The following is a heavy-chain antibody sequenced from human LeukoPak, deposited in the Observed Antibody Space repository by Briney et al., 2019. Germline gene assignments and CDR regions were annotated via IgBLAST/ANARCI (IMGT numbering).Heavy chain of an antibody. CDR1: GGSFSGYY. V-gene: IGHV4-34*01. CDR2: INHSGST. CDR3: ARASQLGATGFDY. J-gene: IGHJ4*02. Sequence: SETLSLTCAVYGGSFSGYYWSWIRQPPGKGLEWIGEINHSGSTNYNPSLKSRVTISVDTSKNQFSLKLSSVTAADTAVYYCARASQLGATGFDYWGQGTLVTVSS. D-gene: IGHD1-26*01.